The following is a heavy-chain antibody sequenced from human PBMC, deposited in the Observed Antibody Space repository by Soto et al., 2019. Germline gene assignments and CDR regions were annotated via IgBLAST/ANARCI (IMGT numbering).Heavy chain of an antibody. CDR2: ISGSDGKT. CDR3: ARWSFLDY. Sequence: EVQLLESGGGLVRPGGSLRRSCTASGFSFSSYALRWVRQAPGKGLEWVSTISGSDGKTYYADSVKGRFSISRDTSKTTLYLEMTSLRVEDTAVYYCARWSFLDYWGQGTRVTVS. CDR1: GFSFSSYA. D-gene: IGHD1-26*01. V-gene: IGHV3-23*01. J-gene: IGHJ4*02.